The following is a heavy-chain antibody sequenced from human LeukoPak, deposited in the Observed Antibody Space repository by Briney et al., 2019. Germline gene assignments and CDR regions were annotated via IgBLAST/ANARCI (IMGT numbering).Heavy chain of an antibody. CDR2: IYYSGST. J-gene: IGHJ3*02. Sequence: SETLSLTCTVSGGSISSYYWSWIRQPPGKGLEWIGYIYYSGSTNYNPSLKSRVTISVDTSKNQFSLKLSSVTAADTAVYYCARLATADAFDIWGQGTMVTVSS. D-gene: IGHD5-18*01. V-gene: IGHV4-59*01. CDR1: GGSISSYY. CDR3: ARLATADAFDI.